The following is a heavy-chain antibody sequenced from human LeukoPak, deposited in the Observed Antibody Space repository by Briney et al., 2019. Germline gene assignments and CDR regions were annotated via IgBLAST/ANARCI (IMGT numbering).Heavy chain of an antibody. CDR2: IYSGGST. Sequence: GGSLRLSSAASGFTDSSNYMSWVRQAPGKGLEWVSVIYSGGSTYYADSVKGRFTISRDNSKNTLYLQMNSLRAEDTAVYYCASGGYTSDYAMLGGWFDPWGQGTLVTVSS. CDR3: ASGGYTSDYAMLGGWFDP. J-gene: IGHJ5*02. V-gene: IGHV3-66*01. CDR1: GFTDSSNY. D-gene: IGHD5-18*01.